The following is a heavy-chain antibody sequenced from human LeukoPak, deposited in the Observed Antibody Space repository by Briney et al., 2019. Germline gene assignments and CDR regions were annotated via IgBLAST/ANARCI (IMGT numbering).Heavy chain of an antibody. V-gene: IGHV4-59*01. J-gene: IGHJ4*02. CDR3: ARASTTFDD. CDR2: VSDGGRN. Sequence: PSETLSLTCSVSGGSITSYYWSWIRQPPGKGLEWIWHVSDGGRNNYSPSLRSRVSISVDTSKNQFSLKLNPVTAADTAVYFCARASTTFDDWGQGTLVTVSS. CDR1: GGSITSYY. D-gene: IGHD1-14*01.